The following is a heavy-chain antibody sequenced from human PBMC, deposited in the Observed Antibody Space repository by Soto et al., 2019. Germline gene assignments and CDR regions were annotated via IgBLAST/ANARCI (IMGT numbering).Heavy chain of an antibody. Sequence: GGSLRLSCAASGFTFSNAWMNWVRQAPGKGLEWVGRIKSKTDGGTTDYAAPVKGRFTISRDDSKNTLYLQMNSLKTEDTAVYYCTTNSGYVSDAFDIWGQGTMVTVSS. J-gene: IGHJ3*02. CDR1: GFTFSNAW. CDR2: IKSKTDGGTT. CDR3: TTNSGYVSDAFDI. D-gene: IGHD5-12*01. V-gene: IGHV3-15*07.